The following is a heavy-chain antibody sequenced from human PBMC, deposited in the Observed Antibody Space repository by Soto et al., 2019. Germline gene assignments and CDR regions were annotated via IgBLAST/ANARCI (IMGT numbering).Heavy chain of an antibody. Sequence: GASVKVSCKGSGYTFTSYYINWVRQATGQGLEWMGWINPSGGSTSYAQKFQGRVTMTRDTSTSTVYMELSSLRSEDTAVYYCATTITIFAVVIPVDYYYGMDVWGQGTTVTVSS. V-gene: IGHV1-46*01. CDR1: GYTFTSYY. CDR3: ATTITIFAVVIPVDYYYGMDV. D-gene: IGHD3-3*01. CDR2: INPSGGST. J-gene: IGHJ6*02.